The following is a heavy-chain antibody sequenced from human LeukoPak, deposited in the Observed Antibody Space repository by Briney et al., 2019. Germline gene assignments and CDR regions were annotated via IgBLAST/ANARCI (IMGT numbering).Heavy chain of an antibody. V-gene: IGHV3-21*01. J-gene: IGHJ1*01. Sequence: PGGSLRLSCAASGFTFSDYSMNWVRQAPGKGLEWVSSISRGSRHVYYADSLEGRFTISRDDAKNTLYLQMNSLRVDDMAIYYRVRDLRRMGATTAYLHRWGQGTLVTVSS. CDR2: ISRGSRHV. D-gene: IGHD1-26*01. CDR3: VRDLRRMGATTAYLHR. CDR1: GFTFSDYS.